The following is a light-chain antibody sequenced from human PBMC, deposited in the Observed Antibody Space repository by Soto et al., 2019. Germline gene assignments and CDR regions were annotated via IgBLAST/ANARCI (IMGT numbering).Light chain of an antibody. Sequence: EIVLTQSPGTLSLSPGERATLSCRASQSLTSNYLAWYQQKHGQAPRLLISGTSNRATGIPDRFSGSGSGTDFTLTICRLEPDDFAVYYCQQYGVSAFTFGPGTKVDIK. CDR2: GTS. J-gene: IGKJ3*01. CDR1: QSLTSNY. CDR3: QQYGVSAFT. V-gene: IGKV3-20*01.